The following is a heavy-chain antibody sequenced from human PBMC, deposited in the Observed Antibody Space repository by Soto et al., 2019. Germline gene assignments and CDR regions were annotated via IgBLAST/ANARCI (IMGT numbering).Heavy chain of an antibody. Sequence: GGSLRLSCAASGFTFSSYGMHWVRQAPGKGLEWVAVISYDGSNKYYADSVKGRFTISRDNSKNTLYLQMNSLRAEDTAVYYCAKDRSIAVAGTQAFDIWGQGTMVTVSS. CDR1: GFTFSSYG. CDR2: ISYDGSNK. V-gene: IGHV3-30*18. D-gene: IGHD6-19*01. J-gene: IGHJ3*02. CDR3: AKDRSIAVAGTQAFDI.